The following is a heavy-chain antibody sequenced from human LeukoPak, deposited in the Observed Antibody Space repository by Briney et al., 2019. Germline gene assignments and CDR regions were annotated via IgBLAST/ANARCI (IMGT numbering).Heavy chain of an antibody. CDR2: INPNRGGT. Sequence: ASVKVSCKASGFTFTDFYMHWVRQAPGQGLEWMGWINPNRGGTNYAQKFQGRVTMTSDTSISTAYMDLSRLTSDDTAVYYCVRIYCSSASCYYFDYWGQGTLVTVPS. J-gene: IGHJ4*02. V-gene: IGHV1-2*02. D-gene: IGHD2-2*01. CDR1: GFTFTDFY. CDR3: VRIYCSSASCYYFDY.